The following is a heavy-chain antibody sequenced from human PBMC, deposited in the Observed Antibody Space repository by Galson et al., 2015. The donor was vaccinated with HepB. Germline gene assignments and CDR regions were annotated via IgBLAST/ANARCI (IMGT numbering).Heavy chain of an antibody. J-gene: IGHJ5*02. Sequence: SVKVSCKASGGTFSSYAISWVRLAPGQGLEWMGGIIPIYGTANYAQKFQGRVTITADESTSTAYMELSSLRFDDTAVYYCARVGGKLGYCSGGSCSNWFDPWGQGTLVTVSS. CDR1: GGTFSSYA. D-gene: IGHD2-15*01. V-gene: IGHV1-69*13. CDR3: ARVGGKLGYCSGGSCSNWFDP. CDR2: IIPIYGTA.